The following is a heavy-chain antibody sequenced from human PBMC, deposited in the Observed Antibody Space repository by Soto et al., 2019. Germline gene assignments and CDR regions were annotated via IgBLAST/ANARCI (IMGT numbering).Heavy chain of an antibody. V-gene: IGHV1-46*01. CDR2: INPSSGGT. CDR1: GYGFSRCC. Sequence: GASVKVSWKESGYGFSRCCIHWVRQAPGQGLEWMGIINPSSGGTSYAQKFQGRVTMTRDRSTSTVYMDLSSLRSEDTAVYFWARDRNYFGGRDFDDWG. D-gene: IGHD3-16*01. CDR3: ARDRNYFGGRDFDD. J-gene: IGHJ4*01.